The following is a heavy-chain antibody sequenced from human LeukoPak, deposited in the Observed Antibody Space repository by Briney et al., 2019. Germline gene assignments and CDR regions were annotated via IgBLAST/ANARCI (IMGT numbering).Heavy chain of an antibody. V-gene: IGHV3-30*02. Sequence: GGSLRLSCAASGFTFNNYAIHWVRQAPGKGLEWVTFIRYDGSNKYYAESVKGRFTISRDNSKNTLYLQMSSLRAEDTAVYYCAKAIHSSSSGVVDYWGQGTLVTVSS. CDR2: IRYDGSNK. CDR3: AKAIHSSSSGVVDY. D-gene: IGHD6-6*01. J-gene: IGHJ4*02. CDR1: GFTFNNYA.